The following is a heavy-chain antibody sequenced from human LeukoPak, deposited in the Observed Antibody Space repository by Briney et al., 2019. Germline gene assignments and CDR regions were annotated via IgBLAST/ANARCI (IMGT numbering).Heavy chain of an antibody. CDR1: GFTVSTNY. CDR3: ARMRYDALDI. J-gene: IGHJ3*02. CDR2: IYSGGST. V-gene: IGHV3-53*01. Sequence: GGSLRLSCAVSGFTVSTNYMNWVRQAPGKGLEWVSVIYSGGSTYYADSVKGRFTISRDNSKNTLYLQMNSLRAEDTAVYYCARMRYDALDIWGHGTMVTVSA. D-gene: IGHD2-8*01.